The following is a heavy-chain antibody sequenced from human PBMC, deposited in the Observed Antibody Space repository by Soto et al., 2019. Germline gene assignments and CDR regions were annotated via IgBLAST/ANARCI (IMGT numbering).Heavy chain of an antibody. CDR3: ARPKGTYSSGYYYFDY. D-gene: IGHD6-19*01. CDR2: IIPLFGTA. J-gene: IGHJ4*02. CDR1: GGTFSTYA. V-gene: IGHV1-69*01. Sequence: QVQLEQSEAEVKQPGSSVKVSCKTSGGTFSTYAINWVRQARGQGLEWMGAIIPLFGTADYSQKFQGRVTSTADESTSTAYMELSSLRSDDTAVYFCARPKGTYSSGYYYFDYWGQGTLVTVSS.